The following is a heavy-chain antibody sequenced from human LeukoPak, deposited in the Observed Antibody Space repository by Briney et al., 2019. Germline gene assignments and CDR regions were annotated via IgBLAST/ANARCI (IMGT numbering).Heavy chain of an antibody. CDR2: IYPGDSGP. V-gene: IGHV5-51*01. CDR3: ARGGYSSGWTPRGFDY. Sequence: GESLKISCKVSGYSFTSYCIGWVRQMPGKGLEWMGIIYPGDSGPTYSPSFQGQVTISVDKSINTAYLQWSSLQASDAAMYYCARGGYSSGWTPRGFDYWGQGTLVTVSS. D-gene: IGHD6-19*01. CDR1: GYSFTSYC. J-gene: IGHJ4*02.